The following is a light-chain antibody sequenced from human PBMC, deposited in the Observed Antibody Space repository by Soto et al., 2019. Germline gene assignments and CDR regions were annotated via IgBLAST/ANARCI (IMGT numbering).Light chain of an antibody. CDR3: QSYGGTHPWV. CDR1: SGSKASNF. J-gene: IGLJ3*02. Sequence: NFMLTQPHSVSEYPGKTVAISCTRTSGSKASNFVQWYQQRPGSSPTTVIYEDNQRPPGVPARFSGSVDSSSNSASLTISGLTTEDEADYYCQSYGGTHPWVFGGGTKVTVL. CDR2: EDN. V-gene: IGLV6-57*01.